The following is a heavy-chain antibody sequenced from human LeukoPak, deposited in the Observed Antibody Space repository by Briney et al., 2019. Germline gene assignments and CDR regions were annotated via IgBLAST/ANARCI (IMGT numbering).Heavy chain of an antibody. D-gene: IGHD3-22*01. CDR1: GFTFSSYW. CDR3: ARAGRYHDSSGYFSY. V-gene: IGHV3-7*01. J-gene: IGHJ4*02. Sequence: PGGSLRLSCVASGFTFSSYWMTWFRHTPGKGLEWVANIKQDGSEKYYVDSVKGRFTISRDNAKNSLYLQMNSLRAEDTAVYNCARAGRYHDSSGYFSYWGQGTLVTVSS. CDR2: IKQDGSEK.